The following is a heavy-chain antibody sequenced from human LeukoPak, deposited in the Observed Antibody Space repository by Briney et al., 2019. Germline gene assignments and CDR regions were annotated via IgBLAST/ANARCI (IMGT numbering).Heavy chain of an antibody. CDR2: IYYSGST. CDR3: ARGRVAAVFGA. CDR1: GGSISSSSYY. J-gene: IGHJ5*02. V-gene: IGHV4-39*07. D-gene: IGHD3-16*01. Sequence: SETLSLTCTVSGGSISSSSYYWGWIRQPPGKGLEWIGSIYYSGSTYYNPSLKSRVTISVDTSKNQFSLKLSSVTAADTAVYYCARGRVAAVFGAWGQGTLVTVSS.